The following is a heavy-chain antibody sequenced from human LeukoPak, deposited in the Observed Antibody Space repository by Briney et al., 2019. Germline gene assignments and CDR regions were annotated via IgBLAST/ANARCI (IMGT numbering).Heavy chain of an antibody. CDR3: AREHINFYGMDV. CDR1: GFTFSSYA. CDR2: ISYDGSNK. D-gene: IGHD2-21*01. Sequence: GGSLRLSCAASGFTFSSYAMHWVRQAPGKGLEWVAVISYDGSNKYYADSVKGRFTISRDNSKNTLYLQMNSLRAEDTAVYYCAREHINFYGMDVWGKGTTVTVSS. V-gene: IGHV3-30-3*01. J-gene: IGHJ6*04.